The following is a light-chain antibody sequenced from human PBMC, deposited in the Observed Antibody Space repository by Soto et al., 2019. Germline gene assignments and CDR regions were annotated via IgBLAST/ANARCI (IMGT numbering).Light chain of an antibody. CDR3: QHYNSYSEA. CDR1: QTISSW. J-gene: IGKJ1*01. V-gene: IGKV1-5*03. Sequence: NQMTKSPSTVSGYVGDRVTITCRASQTISSWLAWYQQKPGKAPKLLIYKASTLKSGVPSRFSGSGSGTEFTLTISSLQPDDFATYYRQHYNSYSEAFGQGTKVDIK. CDR2: KAS.